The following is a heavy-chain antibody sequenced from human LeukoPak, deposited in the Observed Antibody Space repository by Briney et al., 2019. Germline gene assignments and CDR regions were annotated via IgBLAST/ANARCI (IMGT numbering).Heavy chain of an antibody. V-gene: IGHV4-61*02. J-gene: IGHJ4*02. CDR2: IYTSGST. D-gene: IGHD3-22*01. CDR3: ARGSSGYYSDY. CDR1: GGSISSGSYY. Sequence: PSQTLSLTCTVSGGSISSGSYYWSWIRQPAGKGLEWIGRIYTSGSTNYNPSLKSRVTISVDTSKNQFSLKLSSVTAADTAVYYCARGSSGYYSDYWGQGTLVTVSS.